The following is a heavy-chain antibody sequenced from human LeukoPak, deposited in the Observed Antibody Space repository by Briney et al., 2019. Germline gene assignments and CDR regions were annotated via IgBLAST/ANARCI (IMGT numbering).Heavy chain of an antibody. Sequence: GGSLRLSCAASGFTFRSYGMHWVRQAPGRGLEWVAVIWYEGSDKHYADSVKGRFTISRDNSKNTLYLQLNSLRAEDTAVYYCVYSVNSGFDYWGQGALVTVSS. J-gene: IGHJ4*02. CDR1: GFTFRSYG. CDR2: IWYEGSDK. V-gene: IGHV3-33*01. D-gene: IGHD1-26*01. CDR3: VYSVNSGFDY.